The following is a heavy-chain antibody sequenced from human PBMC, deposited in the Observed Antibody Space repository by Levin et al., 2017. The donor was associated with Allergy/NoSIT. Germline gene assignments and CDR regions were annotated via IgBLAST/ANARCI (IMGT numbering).Heavy chain of an antibody. CDR3: ARDGVTGYSSSWPPYYYYGMDV. CDR2: ISSSGSTI. J-gene: IGHJ6*02. D-gene: IGHD6-13*01. V-gene: IGHV3-11*01. CDR1: GFTFSDYY. Sequence: GESLKISCAASGFTFSDYYMSWIRQAPGKGLEWVSYISSSGSTIYYADSVKGRFTISRDNAKNSLYLQMNSLRAEDTAVYYCARDGVTGYSSSWPPYYYYGMDVWGQGTTVTVSS.